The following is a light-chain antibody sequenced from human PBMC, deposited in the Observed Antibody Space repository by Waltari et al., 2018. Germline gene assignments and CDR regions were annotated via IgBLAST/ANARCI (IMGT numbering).Light chain of an antibody. CDR3: AVWYDSLSAWV. CDR1: RATIGSQS. Sequence: QSVLTPPPSASGTPGPRVTIPCSGSRATIGSQSVFWYPQLPGTAPKLLSYRNNQRPSGVPDRFAGSNSGPSAPLASSGLRSEDEADYHCAVWYDSLSAWVFGGGTKLTVL. CDR2: RNN. V-gene: IGLV1-47*01. J-gene: IGLJ3*02.